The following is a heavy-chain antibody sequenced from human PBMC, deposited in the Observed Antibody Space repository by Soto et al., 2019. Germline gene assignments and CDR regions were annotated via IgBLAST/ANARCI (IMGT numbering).Heavy chain of an antibody. CDR2: ISYDGSNK. D-gene: IGHD3-22*01. CDR1: GFTFSSYA. V-gene: IGHV3-30-3*01. J-gene: IGHJ4*02. Sequence: QVQLVESGGGVVQPGRSLRLSCAASGFTFSSYAMHWVRQAPGKGLEWVAVISYDGSNKYYADSVKGRFTISRDNSKNPLYLQMNSLRAEDTAVYYCARDDSSGYYLADYWGQGTLVTVSS. CDR3: ARDDSSGYYLADY.